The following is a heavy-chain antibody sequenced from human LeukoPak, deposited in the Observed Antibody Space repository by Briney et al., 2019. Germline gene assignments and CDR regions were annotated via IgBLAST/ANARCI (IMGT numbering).Heavy chain of an antibody. J-gene: IGHJ5*02. D-gene: IGHD3-10*01. V-gene: IGHV4-34*01. CDR2: INHSGST. CDR1: GGSFSGYY. CDR3: ARRITMVRGIASAEDWFDP. Sequence: SETLSLTCAVYGGSFSGYYWSWIRQPPGKGLEWIGEINHSGSTNYNPSLKSRVTISVDTSKNQFSLKLSSVTAADTAVYYCARRITMVRGIASAEDWFDPWGQGTLVTVSS.